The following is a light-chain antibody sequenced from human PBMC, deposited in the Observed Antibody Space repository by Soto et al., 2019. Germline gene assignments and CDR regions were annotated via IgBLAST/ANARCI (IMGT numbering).Light chain of an antibody. CDR2: AAS. J-gene: IGKJ1*01. CDR3: QQSYRTPPA. Sequence: DIQMTQSPASRSASVGDRVTITCRASQSISSYLNWYQQKQGKAPKXLIYAASSLQSGVPSRFSSSGSGTDLTITISSLQPEDFETYYCQQSYRTPPAFGQGTKVDIK. V-gene: IGKV1-39*01. CDR1: QSISSY.